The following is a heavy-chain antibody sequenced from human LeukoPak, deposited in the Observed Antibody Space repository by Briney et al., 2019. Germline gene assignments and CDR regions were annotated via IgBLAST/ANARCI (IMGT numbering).Heavy chain of an antibody. V-gene: IGHV3-30-3*01. CDR2: ISYDGSNK. CDR3: ARDNYGMDV. Sequence: QPGGSLRLSCVASGFTFSSYAMHWVRQAPGKGLEWVAVISYDGSNKYYADSVKGRFTISRDNSKNTLYLQMNSLRAEDTAVYYCARDNYGMDVWGQGTTVTVSS. CDR1: GFTFSSYA. J-gene: IGHJ6*02.